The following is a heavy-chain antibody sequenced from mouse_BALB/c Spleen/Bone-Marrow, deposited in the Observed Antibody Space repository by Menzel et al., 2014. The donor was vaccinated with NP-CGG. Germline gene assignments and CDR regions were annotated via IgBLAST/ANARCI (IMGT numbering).Heavy chain of an antibody. CDR2: IWAGGST. CDR3: ARDRELSYAMDY. Sequence: VKLVESGPGLVAPSQSLSITCTVSGFSLTSYGLHWVRQPPGKGLEGLGVIWAGGSTNYNSALMSRLSISKDNSKSQVFLKMNRLQTDDTAMYYCARDRELSYAMDYWGQGTSVTVSS. V-gene: IGHV2-9*02. D-gene: IGHD3-1*01. J-gene: IGHJ4*01. CDR1: GFSLTSYG.